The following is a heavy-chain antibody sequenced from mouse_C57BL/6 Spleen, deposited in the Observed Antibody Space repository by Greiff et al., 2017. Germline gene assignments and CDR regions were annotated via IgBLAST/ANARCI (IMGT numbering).Heavy chain of an antibody. Sequence: DVKLQESGGGLVQPGGSLKLSCAASGFTFSDYYMYWVRQTPEKRLEWVAYISNGGGSTYYPDTVKGRFTISRDNAKNTLYLQMSRLKSEDTAMYYCARSSYHTGAMDYWGQGTSVTVSS. CDR2: ISNGGGST. CDR1: GFTFSDYY. J-gene: IGHJ4*01. D-gene: IGHD2-12*01. V-gene: IGHV5-12*01. CDR3: ARSSYHTGAMDY.